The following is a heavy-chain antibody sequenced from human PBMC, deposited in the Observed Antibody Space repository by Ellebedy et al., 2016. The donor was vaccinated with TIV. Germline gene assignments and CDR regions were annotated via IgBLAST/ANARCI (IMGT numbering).Heavy chain of an antibody. J-gene: IGHJ6*02. CDR3: ARYSGSGTYYRNGMDV. D-gene: IGHD3-10*01. Sequence: AASVKVSCKSSGYTFIDYGVTWVQQAPGQGLDWMGWVRAYSVNTNYAENLQGRVTMTTDTSTDTAYMELRSLRSDDTAVYFCARYSGSGTYYRNGMDVWGQGTTVTVSS. CDR1: GYTFIDYG. CDR2: VRAYSVNT. V-gene: IGHV1-18*01.